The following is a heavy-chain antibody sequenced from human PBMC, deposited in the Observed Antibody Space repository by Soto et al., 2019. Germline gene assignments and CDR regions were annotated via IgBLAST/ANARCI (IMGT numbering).Heavy chain of an antibody. CDR2: ISAYNGNT. CDR1: GYTFTSYG. J-gene: IGHJ3*02. CDR3: SRTEGGLEPYGAFDI. Sequence: QVQLVQSGAEVKKPGASVKVSCKASGYTFTSYGINWVRQAPGQGLEWMGWISAYNGNTNYAQKLQGRVTMTTDTGTRTAYRELGGLRSDNTAVYSFSRTEGGLEPYGAFDIRGQGTMVTVSS. V-gene: IGHV1-18*01. D-gene: IGHD1-1*01.